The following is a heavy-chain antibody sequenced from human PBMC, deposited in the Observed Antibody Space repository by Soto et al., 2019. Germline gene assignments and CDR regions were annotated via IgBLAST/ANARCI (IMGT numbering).Heavy chain of an antibody. Sequence: SETLSLTCTFSCGSINNYYWSWIRQSPGKGLEWIGYIHYSGSTNYNPSLKSRVTISVDTSKKHFSLKLRSVTAADTTVYYCARGVDYYFGMDVWGQGTTVTVSS. V-gene: IGHV4-59*01. CDR1: CGSINNYY. CDR2: IHYSGST. J-gene: IGHJ6*02. D-gene: IGHD3-16*01. CDR3: ARGVDYYFGMDV.